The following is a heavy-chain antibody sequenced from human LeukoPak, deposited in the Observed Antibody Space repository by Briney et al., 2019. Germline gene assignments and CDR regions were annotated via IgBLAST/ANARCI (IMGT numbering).Heavy chain of an antibody. CDR1: GFTFSSYG. CDR2: IRYDGSNK. J-gene: IGHJ4*02. D-gene: IGHD6-13*01. CDR3: AKRGSSSWPPDY. Sequence: PGGSLRLSCAASGFTFSSYGMHWVRQAPGKGLEWVAFIRYDGSNKYYADSVKGRFTISRDNSKNTLYLQMNSLRAEDTAVYYCAKRGSSSWPPDYWGQGTLVTASS. V-gene: IGHV3-30*02.